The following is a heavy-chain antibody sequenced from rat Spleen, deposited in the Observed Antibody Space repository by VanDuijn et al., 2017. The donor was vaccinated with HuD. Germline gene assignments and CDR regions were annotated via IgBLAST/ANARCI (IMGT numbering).Heavy chain of an antibody. Sequence: EVQLVESGGGLVQPGRSLKLSCVASGFTFNNYWMTWIRQAPTKGLEWVATISTDGAFTYYRDSVKGRSTISRDNAKNTLYLQMDSLRSEDTATYYCARRHYGYTDYFDYWGQGVMVTVSS. CDR3: ARRHYGYTDYFDY. CDR2: ISTDGAFT. CDR1: GFTFNNYW. J-gene: IGHJ2*01. D-gene: IGHD1-9*01. V-gene: IGHV5-31*01.